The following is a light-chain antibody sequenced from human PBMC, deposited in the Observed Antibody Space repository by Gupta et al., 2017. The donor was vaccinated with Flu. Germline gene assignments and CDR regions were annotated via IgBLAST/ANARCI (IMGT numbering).Light chain of an antibody. CDR3: QQYGSSPRYS. CDR2: GTS. J-gene: IGKJ2*03. Sequence: TQCPAALSYSLRIRATLSCRASQSVSSSYLAWYQQKPGQAPRLLIYGTSNRATGIPDRFSGSGSGTDFTLTITRLEPEDFAVYYCQQYGSSPRYSFGQGTKLEIK. CDR1: QSVSSSY. V-gene: IGKV3-20*01.